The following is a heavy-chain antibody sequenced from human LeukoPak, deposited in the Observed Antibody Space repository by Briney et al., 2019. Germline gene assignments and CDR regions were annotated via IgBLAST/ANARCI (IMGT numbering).Heavy chain of an antibody. CDR1: GGTFSIYA. CDR2: IIPIFGTA. V-gene: IGHV1-69*06. Sequence: ASVTVSFTASGGTFSIYAISWVRQAPGQGLEWMGGIIPIFGTANYAQKFQGRVTITADKSTSTAYMELSSLRSEDTAVYYCARGDGYNYTPPSRYWGQGTLVTVSS. D-gene: IGHD5-24*01. CDR3: ARGDGYNYTPPSRY. J-gene: IGHJ4*02.